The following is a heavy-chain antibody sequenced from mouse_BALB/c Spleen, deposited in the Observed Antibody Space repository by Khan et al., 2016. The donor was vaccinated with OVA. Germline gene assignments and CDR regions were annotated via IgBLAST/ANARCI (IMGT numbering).Heavy chain of an antibody. CDR1: GYTFTTAG. Sequence: QIQLVQSGPELKKPGETVRISCKASGYTFTTAGMQWVQKMPGKGLKWIGWINTHSGVPKYAEDFKGRFAFSLETSASTAYLQISNLKNEDTAMYFWASGYDYGWYFDVWGAGTTVTVSS. CDR2: INTHSGVP. CDR3: ASGYDYGWYFDV. J-gene: IGHJ1*01. D-gene: IGHD2-4*01. V-gene: IGHV9-4*02.